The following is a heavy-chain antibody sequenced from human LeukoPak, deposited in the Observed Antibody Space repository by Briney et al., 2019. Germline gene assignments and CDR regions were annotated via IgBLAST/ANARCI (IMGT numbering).Heavy chain of an antibody. CDR1: GYTLTELS. CDR2: FDPEDGET. D-gene: IGHD2-21*02. J-gene: IGHJ4*02. V-gene: IGHV1-24*01. Sequence: ASVTVSCTVSGYTLTELSMHWVRQAPGKGLEWMGGFDPEDGETIYAQKFQGRVTMTEDTSTDTAYMELSSLRSEDTAVYYCAIKKLAYCGGDCSHFDYWGQGTLVTVSS. CDR3: AIKKLAYCGGDCSHFDY.